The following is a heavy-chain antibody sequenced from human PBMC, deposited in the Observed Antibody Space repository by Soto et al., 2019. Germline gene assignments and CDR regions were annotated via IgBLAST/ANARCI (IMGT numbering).Heavy chain of an antibody. CDR1: GYTFTSYG. CDR3: ARDSSPGYSYGGWFDP. V-gene: IGHV1-18*01. D-gene: IGHD5-18*01. Sequence: QVQLVQSGAEVKKPGASVKVSCKASGYTFTSYGISWVRQAPGQGLEWMGWISAYNGNTNYAQQLQGRVTMTTDTSTSTAYMELRSLRSDDTAVYYCARDSSPGYSYGGWFDPWGQGTLVTVSS. CDR2: ISAYNGNT. J-gene: IGHJ5*02.